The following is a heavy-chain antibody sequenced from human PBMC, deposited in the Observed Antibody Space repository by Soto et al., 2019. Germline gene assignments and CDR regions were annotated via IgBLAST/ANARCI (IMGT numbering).Heavy chain of an antibody. CDR2: INHSGST. CDR1: GGSFSGYY. V-gene: IGHV4-34*01. Sequence: PSETLSLTCAVYGGSFSGYYWSWIRQPPGKGLEWIGKINHSGSTNYNPSLKSRVTISVDTSKNQFSLKLSSVTAADTAVYYCARGRCSSTSCYAAFDIWGQGTMVTVSS. CDR3: ARGRCSSTSCYAAFDI. D-gene: IGHD2-2*01. J-gene: IGHJ3*02.